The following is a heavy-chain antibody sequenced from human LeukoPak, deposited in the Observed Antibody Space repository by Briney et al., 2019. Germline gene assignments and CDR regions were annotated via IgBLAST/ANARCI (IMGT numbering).Heavy chain of an antibody. V-gene: IGHV4-39*07. Sequence: SETLSLTCTVSGGSISSSSYYWGWIRQPPGKGLEWIGSIYYSGSTYYNPSLKSRVTISVDTSKNQFSLKLSSVTAADTAVYYCATTYYYDSSGPAFDYWGQGTLVTVSS. D-gene: IGHD3-22*01. CDR1: GGSISSSSYY. CDR2: IYYSGST. CDR3: ATTYYYDSSGPAFDY. J-gene: IGHJ4*02.